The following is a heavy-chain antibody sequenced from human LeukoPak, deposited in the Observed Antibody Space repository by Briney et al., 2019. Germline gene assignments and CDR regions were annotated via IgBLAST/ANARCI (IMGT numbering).Heavy chain of an antibody. J-gene: IGHJ5*02. CDR1: GFTFSNAW. V-gene: IGHV3-15*01. CDR2: IKSKTDGGTT. D-gene: IGHD6-19*01. Sequence: GRSLRLSCAASGFTFSNAWMSWVRQAPGKGLEWVGRIKSKTDGGTTDYVAPVKGRFTISRDDSKNTLYLQMNSLKTEDTAVYYCTTDPTEYSSGWYWFDPWGQGTLATVSS. CDR3: TTDPTEYSSGWYWFDP.